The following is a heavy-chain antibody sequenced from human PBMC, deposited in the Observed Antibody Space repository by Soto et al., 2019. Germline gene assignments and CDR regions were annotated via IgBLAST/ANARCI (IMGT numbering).Heavy chain of an antibody. D-gene: IGHD3-10*01. CDR1: GYTFTSYG. V-gene: IGHV1-18*01. J-gene: IGHJ6*02. Sequence: GASVKVSCKASGYTFTSYGISWVRQAPGQGLEWMGWISAYNGNTNYAQKLQGRVTMTTDTSTSTAYMELRSLRSDDTAVYYCARLGMVHSYYYCYVMAVWGQGTTVTVSS. CDR2: ISAYNGNT. CDR3: ARLGMVHSYYYCYVMAV.